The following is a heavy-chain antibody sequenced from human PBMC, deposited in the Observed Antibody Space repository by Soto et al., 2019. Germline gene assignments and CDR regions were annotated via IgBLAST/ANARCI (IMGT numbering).Heavy chain of an antibody. CDR1: VDSISSYY. Sequence: ETLSLSCTVSVDSISSYYWSWIRQPPGKGLEWIGYIYYSGSTYYNPSLKSRITISVDMSKNQFSLKLSSVTAADTAVYYCARRAGDYWGQGTLVTVSS. D-gene: IGHD6-19*01. J-gene: IGHJ4*02. CDR2: IYYSGST. CDR3: ARRAGDY. V-gene: IGHV4-59*08.